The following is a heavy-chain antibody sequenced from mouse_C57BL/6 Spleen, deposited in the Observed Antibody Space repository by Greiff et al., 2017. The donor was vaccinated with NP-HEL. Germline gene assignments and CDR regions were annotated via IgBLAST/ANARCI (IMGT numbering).Heavy chain of an antibody. CDR3: ASGGYDYDGYAMDY. CDR2: ISSGGSYT. J-gene: IGHJ4*01. D-gene: IGHD2-4*01. V-gene: IGHV5-6*02. CDR1: GFTFSSYG. Sequence: EVRLVESGGDLVKPGGSLKLSCAASGFTFSSYGMSWVRQTPDKRLEWVATISSGGSYTYYPDSVKGRFTISRDNAKNTLYLQMSSLKSEDTAMYYCASGGYDYDGYAMDYWGQGTSVTVSS.